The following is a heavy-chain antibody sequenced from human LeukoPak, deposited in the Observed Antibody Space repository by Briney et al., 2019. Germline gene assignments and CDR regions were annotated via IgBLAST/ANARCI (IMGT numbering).Heavy chain of an antibody. CDR2: ISWNSGSI. J-gene: IGHJ4*02. Sequence: GGSLRLSCAASGFTFDDYAMHWVRQAPGKGLEWVSGISWNSGSIGYADSVKGRFTISRGNAKNSLYLQMNSLRAEDTALYYCAKNSLRYFDWSHFDYWGQGTLVTVSS. CDR1: GFTFDDYA. D-gene: IGHD3-9*01. CDR3: AKNSLRYFDWSHFDY. V-gene: IGHV3-9*01.